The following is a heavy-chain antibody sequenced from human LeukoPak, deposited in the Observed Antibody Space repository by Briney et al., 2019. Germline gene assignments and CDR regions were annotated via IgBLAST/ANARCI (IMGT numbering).Heavy chain of an antibody. CDR3: ARVPGIGGAQEFWFDP. Sequence: GGSLRLSCAASGFTFSSYWMHWVRQAPGKGLVWVSRINSDGSSTSYADSVKGRFTISRDNAKNTLYLQMNSLRAEDTAVYYCARVPGIGGAQEFWFDPWGQGTLDTVSS. D-gene: IGHD1-26*01. CDR2: INSDGSST. V-gene: IGHV3-74*01. J-gene: IGHJ5*02. CDR1: GFTFSSYW.